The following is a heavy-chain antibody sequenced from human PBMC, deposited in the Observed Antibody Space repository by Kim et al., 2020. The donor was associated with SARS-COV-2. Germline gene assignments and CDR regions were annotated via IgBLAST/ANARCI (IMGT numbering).Heavy chain of an antibody. CDR1: GFTFNTYG. CDR2: ISSDGRII. J-gene: IGHJ4*02. Sequence: GGSLRLSCAASGFTFNTYGMTWVRQAPGKGLEWVSHISSDGRIISYADSVRGRFTISRDNAKISVYLQMNSLRDEDTALYYCATDPDGDLDFDYWGQGTLVTVSS. CDR3: ATDPDGDLDFDY. D-gene: IGHD4-17*01. V-gene: IGHV3-48*02.